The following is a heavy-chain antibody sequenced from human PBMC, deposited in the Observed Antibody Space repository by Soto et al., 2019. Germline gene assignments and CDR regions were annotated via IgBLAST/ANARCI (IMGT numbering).Heavy chain of an antibody. CDR2: IIPILGIA. CDR3: ARYYYGSGSSTDY. D-gene: IGHD3-10*01. V-gene: IGHV1-69*02. CDR1: GGTFSSYT. Sequence: QVQLVQSGAEVKKPGSSVKASCKASGGTFSSYTISWVRQAPGQGLEWMGRIIPILGIANYAQKFQGRVTITADKSTSTAYMELSSLRSEDTAVNYCARYYYGSGSSTDYWGQGTLVTVSS. J-gene: IGHJ4*02.